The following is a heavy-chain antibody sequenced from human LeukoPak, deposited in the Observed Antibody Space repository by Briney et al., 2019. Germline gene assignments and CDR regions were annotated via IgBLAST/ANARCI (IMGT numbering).Heavy chain of an antibody. Sequence: GGSLRLSCAASGFTFSSYNMNWVRQAPGKGLEWVSSISTSSSYIYYADSLKGRFTISRDNAKNSLYLQMNSLRAEDTAVYYCARVTVTLDYWGQGTLVTVSS. J-gene: IGHJ4*02. CDR2: ISTSSSYI. CDR3: ARVTVTLDY. V-gene: IGHV3-21*01. CDR1: GFTFSSYN. D-gene: IGHD4-17*01.